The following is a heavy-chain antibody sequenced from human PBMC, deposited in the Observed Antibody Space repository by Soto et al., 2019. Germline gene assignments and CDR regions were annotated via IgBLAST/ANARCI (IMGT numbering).Heavy chain of an antibody. V-gene: IGHV3-7*04. J-gene: IGHJ4*02. D-gene: IGHD5-18*01. CDR1: GFTFATAW. CDR3: VWAPRNSYGR. CDR2: INPDGSEK. Sequence: EVQLVESGGDLVQPGGSLRLSCAASGFTFATAWMSWVRQAPGKGPEWVATINPDGSEKYYVDSVKGRFTISRDNGKNSLYLQVNSLRVEDTAGYYCVWAPRNSYGRWGQGSLGTVSS.